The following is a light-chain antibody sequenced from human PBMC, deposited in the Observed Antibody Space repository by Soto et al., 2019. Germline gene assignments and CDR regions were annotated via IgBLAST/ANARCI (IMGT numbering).Light chain of an antibody. CDR1: QSVLYSSNNKNY. Sequence: DIVMTQSPDSLAVSLGERATINCKSSQSVLYSSNNKNYLAWYQQKPGHPPKLLIYWASTRESGVPDRFSGSGSGTDFTLTTSSLQAEDVAVYYCQQYYSSPPTFGQVTKVDIK. CDR3: QQYYSSPPT. V-gene: IGKV4-1*01. CDR2: WAS. J-gene: IGKJ1*01.